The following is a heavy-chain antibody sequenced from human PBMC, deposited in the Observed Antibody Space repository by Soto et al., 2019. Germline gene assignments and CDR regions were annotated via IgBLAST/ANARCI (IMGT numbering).Heavy chain of an antibody. CDR3: AREGGYGLYYFDY. V-gene: IGHV4-59*01. CDR2: IYYSGST. J-gene: IGHJ4*02. CDR1: VGSISSYY. D-gene: IGHD5-18*01. Sequence: PSETLSLTCTFSVGSISSYYWSWIRQPPGKGPEWIGYIYYSGSTNYNPSLKSRVTISVDTSKNQFSLKLSSVTAADTAVYYCAREGGYGLYYFDYWGQGTLVTVSS.